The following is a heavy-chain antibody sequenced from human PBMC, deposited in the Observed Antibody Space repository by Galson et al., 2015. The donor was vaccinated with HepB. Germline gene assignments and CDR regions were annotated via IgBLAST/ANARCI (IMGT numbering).Heavy chain of an antibody. J-gene: IGHJ6*02. CDR2: ISYDGSNK. Sequence: SLRLSCAASGFTFSSYAMHWVRQAPGKGLEWVAVISYDGSNKYYADSVKGRFTISRDNSKNTLYLQMNSLRAEDTAVYYCARGLDGSGNYYYGMDVGGQETSVTVSS. V-gene: IGHV3-30*04. CDR1: GFTFSSYA. D-gene: IGHD3-10*01. CDR3: ARGLDGSGNYYYGMDV.